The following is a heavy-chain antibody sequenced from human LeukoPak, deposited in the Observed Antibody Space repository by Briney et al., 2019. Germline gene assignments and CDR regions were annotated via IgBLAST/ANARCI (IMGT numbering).Heavy chain of an antibody. J-gene: IGHJ3*02. CDR1: GFTFDDYA. CDR2: ISWNSGSI. V-gene: IGHV3-9*01. CDR3: AKDTDDVFGVVTAADI. D-gene: IGHD3-3*01. Sequence: GGSLRLSCAASGFTFDDYAMHWVRQAPGKGLEWVSGISWNSGSIGYADSVKGRFTISRDNAKNSLYLQMNSLRAEDTALYYCAKDTDDVFGVVTAADIWGQGTMVTVSS.